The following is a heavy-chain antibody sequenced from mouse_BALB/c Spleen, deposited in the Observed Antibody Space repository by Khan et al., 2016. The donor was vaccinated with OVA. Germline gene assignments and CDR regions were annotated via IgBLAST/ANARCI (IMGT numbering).Heavy chain of an antibody. J-gene: IGHJ4*01. CDR3: AKGVWSYYYAVDY. D-gene: IGHD2-10*02. CDR1: GFSLTDYG. Sequence: QVQLKQSGPGLVAPSQNLSIACSVSGFSLTDYGVSWIRQPPGKGLEWLGVIWGGGSTYYNSALESRLSISKDNSNSQVFLKMNSLQTDDTSMYYCAKGVWSYYYAVDYWGQGTSVTVSS. CDR2: IWGGGST. V-gene: IGHV2-6-5*01.